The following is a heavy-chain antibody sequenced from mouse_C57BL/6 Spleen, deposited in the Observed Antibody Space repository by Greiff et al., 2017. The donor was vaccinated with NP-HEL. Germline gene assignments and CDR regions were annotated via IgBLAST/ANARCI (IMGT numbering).Heavy chain of an antibody. Sequence: EVKLVESGGGLVKPGGSLKLSCAASGFTFSSYAMSWVRQTPEKRLEWVATISDGGSYTYYPDNVKGRFPISRDNAKNNLYLQMSHLKSEDTAMYYCARDLGGYPAWFAYWGQGTLVTVSA. D-gene: IGHD2-2*01. CDR3: ARDLGGYPAWFAY. CDR1: GFTFSSYA. V-gene: IGHV5-4*01. J-gene: IGHJ3*01. CDR2: ISDGGSYT.